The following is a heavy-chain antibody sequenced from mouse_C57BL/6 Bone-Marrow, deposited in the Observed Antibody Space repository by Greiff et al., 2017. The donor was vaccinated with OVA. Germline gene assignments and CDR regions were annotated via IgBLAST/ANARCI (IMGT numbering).Heavy chain of an antibody. CDR1: GYTFTDYE. CDR2: IYPETGGT. J-gene: IGHJ4*01. Sequence: QVQLQQSGAELVRPGASVTLSCKASGYTFTDYEMHWVKQTPVHGLEWIGAIYPETGGTAYNQKFKGKAILTADKSSSTAYMELRSLTSEDSAVYYCTHDGSYQDAMDYWGQGTSVTVSS. CDR3: THDGSYQDAMDY. D-gene: IGHD2-3*01. V-gene: IGHV1-15*01.